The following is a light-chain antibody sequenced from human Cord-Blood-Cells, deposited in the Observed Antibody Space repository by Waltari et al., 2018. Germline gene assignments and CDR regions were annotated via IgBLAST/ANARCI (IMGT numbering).Light chain of an antibody. CDR2: WAS. CDR1: PRVIYSSNNKNY. Sequence: DIVMTQSPDSLAVSLGERATINRKSSPRVIYSSNNKNYLAWYQQKPGQPPKLLIYWASTRESGVPDRFSGSGSGTDFTLTISSLQAEDVAVYYCQQYYSTPPTFGQGTKVEIK. V-gene: IGKV4-1*01. CDR3: QQYYSTPPT. J-gene: IGKJ1*01.